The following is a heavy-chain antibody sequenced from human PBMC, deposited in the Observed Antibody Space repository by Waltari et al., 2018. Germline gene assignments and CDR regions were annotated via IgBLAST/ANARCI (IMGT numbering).Heavy chain of an antibody. CDR3: ARVILGATDDYSYAMDV. D-gene: IGHD1-26*01. Sequence: LSLTCVVSGGSISSSNWWTWVRQPPGKGLEWIGEIDHNGNTNYNPSLKSRVTISVDKSKNQFSLKLRSVTAADTAVYYCARVILGATDDYSYAMDVWGQGITVTVSS. V-gene: IGHV4-4*02. CDR2: IDHNGNT. CDR1: GGSISSSNW. J-gene: IGHJ6*02.